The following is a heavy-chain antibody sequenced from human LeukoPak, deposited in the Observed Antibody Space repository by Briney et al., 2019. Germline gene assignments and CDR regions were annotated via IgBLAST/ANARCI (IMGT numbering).Heavy chain of an antibody. CDR2: IYTSGRP. D-gene: IGHD2-21*01. Sequence: SETLSLTCTVSGGSISSYYWSWIRQPAGRGLEWIGRIYTSGRPNYNTSLKSRATMSVDTSKNQSSLKLSSVTAADAAVYYWARGGYCGGDCLLGDDAFDIWGQGAMVTVSS. V-gene: IGHV4-4*07. CDR3: ARGGYCGGDCLLGDDAFDI. CDR1: GGSISSYY. J-gene: IGHJ3*02.